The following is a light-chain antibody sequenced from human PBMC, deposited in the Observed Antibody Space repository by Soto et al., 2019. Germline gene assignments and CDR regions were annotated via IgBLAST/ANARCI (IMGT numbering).Light chain of an antibody. Sequence: QPVLTQAPSASASLGASVKLTCTLSSGHSNYAIAWHQQQPEKGPRYLMKINSDGSHYKGDGIPDRFSGSRSGAERYLTISSLQSEDEADYYCQTWGTGIQVFGTGTKLTVL. CDR2: INSDGSH. J-gene: IGLJ1*01. CDR1: SGHSNYA. CDR3: QTWGTGIQV. V-gene: IGLV4-69*01.